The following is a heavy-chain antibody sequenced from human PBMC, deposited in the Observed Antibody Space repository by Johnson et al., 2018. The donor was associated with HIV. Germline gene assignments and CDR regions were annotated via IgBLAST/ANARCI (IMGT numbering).Heavy chain of an antibody. J-gene: IGHJ3*02. D-gene: IGHD6-19*01. CDR3: AKDIASGYTNGGTLDI. Sequence: MMLVESGGDLVQPGGSLRLSCAASGFTVSSNYMNWVRQAPGKGLEWVSVIYSGGSGGGTYYADSVKGRFTISRDNSKNSLYLQMNSLRPEDTGLYYCAKDIASGYTNGGTLDIWGQGTMVTVSS. V-gene: IGHV3-66*02. CDR2: IYSGGSGGGT. CDR1: GFTVSSNY.